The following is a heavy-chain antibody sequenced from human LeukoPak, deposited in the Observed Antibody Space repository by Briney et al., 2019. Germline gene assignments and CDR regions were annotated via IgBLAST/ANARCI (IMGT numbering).Heavy chain of an antibody. V-gene: IGHV3-7*01. CDR2: IKQDGSEK. CDR3: ARGPRIAARTDTYNWFDP. J-gene: IGHJ5*02. Sequence: GGSLRLSCAASGFTFSSYWMSWVRQAPGKGLEWVANIKQDGSEKYYVDSVKGRFTISRDNAKNSLYLQMNSLRAEDTAVYYCARGPRIAARTDTYNWFDPWGQGTLVTVSS. D-gene: IGHD6-6*01. CDR1: GFTFSSYW.